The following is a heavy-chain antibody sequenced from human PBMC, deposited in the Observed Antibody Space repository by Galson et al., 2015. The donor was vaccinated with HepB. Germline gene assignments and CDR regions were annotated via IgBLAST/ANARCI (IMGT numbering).Heavy chain of an antibody. CDR3: ARDRMVGSTWVGQGYFDY. J-gene: IGHJ4*02. D-gene: IGHD1-26*01. CDR1: GFTFSSHA. V-gene: IGHV3-30-3*01. Sequence: SLRLSCAASGFTFSSHAMHWVRQVSGKGLEWVAVISYDGSNKDYADSVKGRFTVSRDNSKNTVYLQVNSLRPEDSAVYYCARDRMVGSTWVGQGYFDYGGQGTLVTVSS. CDR2: ISYDGSNK.